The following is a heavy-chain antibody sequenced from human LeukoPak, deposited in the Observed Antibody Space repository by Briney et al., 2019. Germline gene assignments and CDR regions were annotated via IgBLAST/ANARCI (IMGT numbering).Heavy chain of an antibody. J-gene: IGHJ4*02. CDR1: GYTFTSYG. V-gene: IGHV1-18*01. CDR2: ISAYNGNT. CDR3: ARDQRAYYYDSSGYPFDY. D-gene: IGHD3-22*01. Sequence: GASVKVSCKASGYTFTSYGISWVRQAPGQGLEWMGWISAYNGNTNYAQKLQGRVTMTTDTSTSTAYMELRSLRSDDTAVYYCARDQRAYYYDSSGYPFDYWGQGTLVTVSS.